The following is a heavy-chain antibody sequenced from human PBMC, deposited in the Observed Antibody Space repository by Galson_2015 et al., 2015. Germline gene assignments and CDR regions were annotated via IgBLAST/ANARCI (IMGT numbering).Heavy chain of an antibody. CDR1: GYKFTNYW. D-gene: IGHD6-19*01. CDR2: IYPGDSDT. J-gene: IGHJ5*02. CDR3: ALQTTSGYSSDYP. V-gene: IGHV5-51*01. Sequence: QSGAEVKKPGESLKISCKGSGYKFTNYWIGWVRQMPGKGLEWMGIIYPGDSDTRYSPSFQGQVTISADKSISTVYLQWTSLKASDTAMYYCALQTTSGYSSDYPWGQGTLVTVSS.